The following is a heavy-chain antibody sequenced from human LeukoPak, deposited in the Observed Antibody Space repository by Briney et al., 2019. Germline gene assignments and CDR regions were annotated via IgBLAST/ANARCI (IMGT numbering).Heavy chain of an antibody. V-gene: IGHV3-23*01. CDR1: GFTFSSYG. CDR2: ISGSGGST. D-gene: IGHD3-16*01. J-gene: IGHJ5*02. Sequence: PGGTLRLSCAASGFTFSSYGMSWVRQAPGKGLEWVSAISGSGGSTYYADSVKGRFTISRDNSKNTLYLQMNSLRAEDTAVYYCAKDQTAGGGRGFDPWGQGTLVTVSS. CDR3: AKDQTAGGGRGFDP.